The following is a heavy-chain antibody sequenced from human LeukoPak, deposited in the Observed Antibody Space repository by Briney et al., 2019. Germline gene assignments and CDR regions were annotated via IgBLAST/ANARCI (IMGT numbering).Heavy chain of an antibody. J-gene: IGHJ4*02. CDR3: ARDKVTY. V-gene: IGHV3-7*01. CDR2: INKDGSEI. CDR1: GFTFSNYW. Sequence: GGPLRLSCAASGFTFSNYWMSWVRQAPGKGLEWVAHINKDGSEIYYVDSVKGRFTISRDNAKSSLSLQMNSLRVEDMAVYYCARDKVTYWGQGILVTVSS.